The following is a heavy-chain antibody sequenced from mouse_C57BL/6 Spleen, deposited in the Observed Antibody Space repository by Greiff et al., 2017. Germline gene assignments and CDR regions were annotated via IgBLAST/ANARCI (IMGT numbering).Heavy chain of an antibody. CDR1: GYTFTSYW. CDR2: IDTSDSYT. J-gene: IGHJ4*01. Sequence: QVQLQQPGAELVRPGTSVKLSCKASGYTFTSYWMHWVKQRPGQGLEWIGVIDTSDSYTNYNQKFKGKATLTVDTSSSTAYMQLSSLTSEDSAVYYCARRAMDYWGQGTSVTVSS. CDR3: ARRAMDY. V-gene: IGHV1-59*01.